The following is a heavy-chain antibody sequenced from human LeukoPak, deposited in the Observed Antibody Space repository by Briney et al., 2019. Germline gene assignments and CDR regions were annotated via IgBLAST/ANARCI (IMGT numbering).Heavy chain of an antibody. CDR1: GGSFSGYY. D-gene: IGHD3-10*01. CDR2: INHSGST. J-gene: IGHJ6*03. V-gene: IGHV4-34*01. Sequence: KPSETLSLTCAVYGGSFSGYYWSWIRQPPGKWLEWIGEINHSGSTNYNPSLKSRVTISVDTSKNQFSLKLSSVTAADTAVYYCARGRGSGSYYTYYYYMDVWGKGTTVTVSS. CDR3: ARGRGSGSYYTYYYYMDV.